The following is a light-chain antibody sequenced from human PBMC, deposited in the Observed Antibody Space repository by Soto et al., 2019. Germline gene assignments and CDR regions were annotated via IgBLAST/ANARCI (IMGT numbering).Light chain of an antibody. CDR2: DVT. J-gene: IGLJ1*01. V-gene: IGLV2-14*03. CDR1: SSDVGGYNY. Sequence: VLTQPASVSGSPGQSITISCAGTSSDVGGYNYVSWYQQLPGKAPQLVIYDVTHRPSGVSDRFSGSRSGNTASLTISGLQAEDEADYYCTSFTSGSTPYVLGTGTKLTVL. CDR3: TSFTSGSTPYV.